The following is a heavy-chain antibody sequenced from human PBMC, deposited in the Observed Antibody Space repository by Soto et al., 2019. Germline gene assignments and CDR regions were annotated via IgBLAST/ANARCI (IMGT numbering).Heavy chain of an antibody. V-gene: IGHV3-30*18. Sequence: PGGSLRLSCTASGFTFSSYCMHWFRQAPGKGLEWVAVISYDGNNKNYIDPVKRRFAISRDNSKNTLCLQMNSLRTEDTAVYYRAKXLADDVGGVLVWGYFDYWGQGTQVTVSS. D-gene: IGHD3-16*01. CDR1: GFTFSSYC. J-gene: IGHJ4*02. CDR2: ISYDGNNK. CDR3: AKXLADDVGGVLVWGYFDY.